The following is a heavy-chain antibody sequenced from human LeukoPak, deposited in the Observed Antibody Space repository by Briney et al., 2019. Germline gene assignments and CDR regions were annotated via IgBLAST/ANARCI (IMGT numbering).Heavy chain of an antibody. J-gene: IGHJ4*02. CDR2: INPSGGST. D-gene: IGHD1-26*01. Sequence: ASVKVSCKASGYTFSGYYMHWVRQAPGQGLEWMGIINPSGGSTSYAQKFQGRVTMTRDMSTSTVYMELSSLRSEDTAVYYCARDREGYYFDYWGQGTLVTVSS. V-gene: IGHV1-46*01. CDR1: GYTFSGYY. CDR3: ARDREGYYFDY.